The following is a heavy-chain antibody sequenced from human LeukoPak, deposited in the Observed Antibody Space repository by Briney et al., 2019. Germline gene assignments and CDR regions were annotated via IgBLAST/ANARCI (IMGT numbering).Heavy chain of an antibody. CDR1: GYTFTSYA. D-gene: IGHD3-3*01. J-gene: IGHJ6*02. V-gene: IGHV1-3*01. Sequence: GASVKVSCKASGYTFTSYAMHWVRQAPGQRLEWMGWINAGNGNTKYSQKFQGRVTITRDTSASTAYMELSSLRSEDTAVYYCARDPLTIFGVVNEYGMDVWGQGTTVTVSS. CDR2: INAGNGNT. CDR3: ARDPLTIFGVVNEYGMDV.